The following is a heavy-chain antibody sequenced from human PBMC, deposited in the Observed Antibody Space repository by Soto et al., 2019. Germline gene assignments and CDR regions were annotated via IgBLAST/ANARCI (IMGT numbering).Heavy chain of an antibody. CDR3: ARAVNSNYYYGMDV. J-gene: IGHJ6*02. V-gene: IGHV3-13*01. CDR1: GFTFSSYD. D-gene: IGHD4-4*01. CDR2: IGTAGDT. Sequence: EVQLVESGGGLVQPGGSLRLSCAASGFTFSSYDMHWVRQATGKGLEWVSAIGTAGDTYYPGSVKGRFTISRENAKNSLYLQMNRLRAEDTAVYYCARAVNSNYYYGMDVWGQGTTVTVSS.